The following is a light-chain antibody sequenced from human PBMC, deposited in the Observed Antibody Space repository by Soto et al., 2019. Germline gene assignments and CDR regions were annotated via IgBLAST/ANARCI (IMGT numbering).Light chain of an antibody. V-gene: IGKV1-8*01. CDR2: GAS. CDR3: QQYSDRPWT. J-gene: IGKJ1*01. CDR1: QGISSY. Sequence: SPSAVSAKTGDRVTINCRASQGISSYLACYQQKPGKAPKLLISGASTRATEFPARFSGDGSGTEFTLSISSLQSEDFTVYYCQQYSDRPWTFAQRA.